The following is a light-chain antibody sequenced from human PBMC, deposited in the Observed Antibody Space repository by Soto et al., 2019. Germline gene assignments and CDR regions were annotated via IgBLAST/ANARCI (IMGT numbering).Light chain of an antibody. CDR3: QHLNSYPLT. CDR2: GTS. Sequence: DIQLTQSPSFLSASVGDRVTITCRASQGISSCLTWYQQKPGKAPKVLIYGTSTLQSGVPSRFSGSGSGTEFTLTISSLQPEDFATYYCQHLNSYPLTFGGGTKVEIK. J-gene: IGKJ4*01. CDR1: QGISSC. V-gene: IGKV1-9*01.